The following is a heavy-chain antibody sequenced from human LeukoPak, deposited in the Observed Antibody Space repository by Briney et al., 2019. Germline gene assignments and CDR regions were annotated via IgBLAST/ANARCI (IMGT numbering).Heavy chain of an antibody. Sequence: GGSLRLSCAASGFTFSSYAMSWVRQAPGKGLEWVSAISGSGGSTYYADSVKGRFTISRDNSKNTLYLQMNSLRAEDTAVYYCAKGAANWGSRGYYFDYWGQGTLVTVSS. V-gene: IGHV3-23*01. CDR2: ISGSGGST. J-gene: IGHJ4*02. CDR3: AKGAANWGSRGYYFDY. D-gene: IGHD7-27*01. CDR1: GFTFSSYA.